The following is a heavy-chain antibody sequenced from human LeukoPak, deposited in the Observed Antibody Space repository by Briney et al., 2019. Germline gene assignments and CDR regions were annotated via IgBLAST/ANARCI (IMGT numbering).Heavy chain of an antibody. CDR2: ISSNGDNT. V-gene: IGHV3-64D*06. CDR3: VRGTGY. J-gene: IGHJ4*02. CDR1: GFTFSTYV. Sequence: GGSLRLSCSVSGFTFSTYVMHWVRQAPGKGLEYVSAISSNGDNTYYADSVKGRFTISRDTSKNTLYLQMSSLRADDTAVYYCVRGTGYWGQGTLVTVSS.